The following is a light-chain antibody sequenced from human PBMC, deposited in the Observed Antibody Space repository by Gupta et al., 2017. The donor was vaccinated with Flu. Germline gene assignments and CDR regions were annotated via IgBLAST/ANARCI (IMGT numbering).Light chain of an antibody. J-gene: IGLJ3*02. Sequence: TLTITRGLSSGPVSTDHYPSWYQQNPGQAPLMLVYRTSTRSSGVPDRFSGSILGQKDALTITGAQADDGGDYYCVPSMSNGVWMFGGGTKLTVL. CDR1: SGPVSTDHY. CDR3: VPSMSNGVWM. V-gene: IGLV8-61*01. CDR2: RTS.